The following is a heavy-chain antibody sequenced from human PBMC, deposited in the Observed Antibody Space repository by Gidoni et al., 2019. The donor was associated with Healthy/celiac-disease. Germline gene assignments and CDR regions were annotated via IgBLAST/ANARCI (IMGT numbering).Heavy chain of an antibody. D-gene: IGHD6-19*01. Sequence: QVQLVESGGGVVQPGRSLRLSCAASGFTFSSYGMHWVRQAPGKGLEWVAVIWYDGSNKYYADSVKGRFTISRDNSKNTLYLQMNSLRAEDTAVYYCASPSSSGWYAPLDYWGQGTLVTVSS. V-gene: IGHV3-33*01. J-gene: IGHJ4*02. CDR3: ASPSSSGWYAPLDY. CDR2: IWYDGSNK. CDR1: GFTFSSYG.